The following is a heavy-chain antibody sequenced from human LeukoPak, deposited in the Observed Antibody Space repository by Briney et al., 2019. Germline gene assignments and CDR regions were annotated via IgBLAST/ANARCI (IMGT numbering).Heavy chain of an antibody. CDR3: ATRSGWTFDY. D-gene: IGHD2-15*01. V-gene: IGHV3-48*03. Sequence: GGSLRLSCAASGFTFSTYEINWVRQAPGKGLEWISYISSSANTIYYADSVKGRFTISRDNAKHSLYLQMNSLRAEDTAVYYCATRSGWTFDYWGQGTLVTVSS. CDR1: GFTFSTYE. J-gene: IGHJ4*02. CDR2: ISSSANTI.